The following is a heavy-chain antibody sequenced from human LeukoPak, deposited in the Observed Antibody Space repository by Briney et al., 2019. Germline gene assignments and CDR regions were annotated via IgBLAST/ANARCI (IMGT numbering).Heavy chain of an antibody. J-gene: IGHJ4*02. CDR2: ISGSGGST. D-gene: IGHD5-18*01. CDR1: VFTFSSYA. CDR3: AKVDTAMGGYFDY. V-gene: IGHV3-23*01. Sequence: GGSLRLSCAASVFTFSSYAMSWVRQAPGKGLEWVSAISGSGGSTYYADSVKGRVTISRDNSKNTLYLQMNSLRAEDTAVYYCAKVDTAMGGYFDYWGQGTLVTVSS.